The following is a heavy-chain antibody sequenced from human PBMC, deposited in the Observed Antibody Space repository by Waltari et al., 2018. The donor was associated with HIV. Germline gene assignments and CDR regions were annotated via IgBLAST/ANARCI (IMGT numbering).Heavy chain of an antibody. Sequence: QVLLVQSGTEVKKPGASVTISCKASGYNFTSYTVHWVRQAPGRGLEWLGWINSGNGNGRYSPVFQDRLTMTRDISASTSYFVLSGLTSDDTSVYFCARSGIVRGRSYELLAFWGQGT. V-gene: IGHV1-3*01. CDR2: INSGNGNG. CDR3: ARSGIVRGRSYELLAF. CDR1: GYNFTSYT. D-gene: IGHD3-16*01. J-gene: IGHJ4*01.